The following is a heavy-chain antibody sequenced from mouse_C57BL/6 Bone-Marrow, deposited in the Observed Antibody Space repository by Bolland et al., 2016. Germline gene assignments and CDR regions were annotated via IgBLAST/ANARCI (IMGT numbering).Heavy chain of an antibody. Sequence: PNYGTTSYNQKFKGKATLTVDESSSTAYMQLNSLTSEYSAVYYCARYGRGGMDYWGQGTT. J-gene: IGHJ2*01. CDR3: ARYGRGGMDY. D-gene: IGHD1-1*01. CDR2: PNYGTT. V-gene: IGHV1-39*01.